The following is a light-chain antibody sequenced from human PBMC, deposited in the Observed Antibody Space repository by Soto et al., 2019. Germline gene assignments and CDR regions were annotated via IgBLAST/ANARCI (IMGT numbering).Light chain of an antibody. CDR1: QDISNY. CDR3: QQYDNLPPYT. J-gene: IGKJ2*01. CDR2: DAS. Sequence: DLHMTQSPSSLSASVGDRVTITCQASQDISNYLNWYQQKPGKAPKLLIYDASNLETGVPSRFSGSGSGTDFTFTISSLQPEAIATYYCQQYDNLPPYTFGQGTKLEIK. V-gene: IGKV1-33*01.